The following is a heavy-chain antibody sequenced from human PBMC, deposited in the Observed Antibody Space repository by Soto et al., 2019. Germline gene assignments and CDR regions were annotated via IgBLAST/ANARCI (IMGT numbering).Heavy chain of an antibody. CDR1: GFTFTSSA. CDR2: IVVGSGNT. Sequence: SVKVSCKASGFTFTSSAVQWVRQARGQRLEWIGWIVVGSGNTNYAQKFQGRVTMTTDTSTSTAYMELRSLRSDDTAVYYCARDAAAGLNDYWGQGTLVTVSS. D-gene: IGHD6-13*01. V-gene: IGHV1-58*01. J-gene: IGHJ4*02. CDR3: ARDAAAGLNDY.